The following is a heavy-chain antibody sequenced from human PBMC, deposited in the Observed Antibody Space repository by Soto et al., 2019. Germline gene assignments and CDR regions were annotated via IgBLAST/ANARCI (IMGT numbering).Heavy chain of an antibody. CDR2: VSYDGSKA. D-gene: IGHD1-26*01. J-gene: IGHJ4*02. CDR3: ARDKDSSYFPPPYFFDS. Sequence: QVELVESGGGVVQPGRSLSVSCAASGFTFRSFTMHWVRQAPGKGLEWVATVSYDGSKAYYADSVRGLFTISRDNSNNTLSLQMDSLRPEDSALYFCARDKDSSYFPPPYFFDSWGQGLRVTVSS. V-gene: IGHV3-30*04. CDR1: GFTFRSFT.